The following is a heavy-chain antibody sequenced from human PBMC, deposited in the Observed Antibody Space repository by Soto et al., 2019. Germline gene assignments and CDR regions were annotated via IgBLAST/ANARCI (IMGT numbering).Heavy chain of an antibody. CDR2: IIPIFGTA. J-gene: IGHJ4*02. V-gene: IGHV1-69*13. Sequence: GASVKVSCKASGGTFSSYAISWVRQAPGQGLEWMGGIIPIFGTANYAQKFQGRVTITADESTSTAYMELSSLRSEDTAVYYCARIGMATIQFDYWGQGTLVTVS. CDR3: ARIGMATIQFDY. CDR1: GGTFSSYA. D-gene: IGHD5-12*01.